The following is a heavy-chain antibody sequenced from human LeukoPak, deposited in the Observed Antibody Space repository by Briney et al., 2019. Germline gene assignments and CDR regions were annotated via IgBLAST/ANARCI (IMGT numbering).Heavy chain of an antibody. CDR3: ARGECSTSCYSGGNWFDP. D-gene: IGHD2-2*01. CDR2: INHSGST. CDR1: GGSFSGYY. V-gene: IGHV4-34*01. Sequence: SETLSLTCAVYGGSFSGYYWSWIRQPPGKGLEWIGEINHSGSTNYNPSLKSRVTISVDTSKNQFSLKLSSVTAADTAVYYCARGECSTSCYSGGNWFDPWGQGTLVTVSS. J-gene: IGHJ5*02.